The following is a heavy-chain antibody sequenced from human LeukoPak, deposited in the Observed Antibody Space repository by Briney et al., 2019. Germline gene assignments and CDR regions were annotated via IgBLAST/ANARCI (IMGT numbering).Heavy chain of an antibody. CDR2: ISSSSSTI. J-gene: IGHJ4*02. CDR3: AREGSNRSGGSCYLYYFDY. CDR1: GFTFSSYS. D-gene: IGHD2-15*01. Sequence: GGSLRLSCAASGFTFSSYSMNWVRQAPGKGLEWVSYISSSSSTIYYADSVKGRFTISRDNAKNSLYLQMNSLRDEDTAVYYCAREGSNRSGGSCYLYYFDYWGQGTLVTVSS. V-gene: IGHV3-48*02.